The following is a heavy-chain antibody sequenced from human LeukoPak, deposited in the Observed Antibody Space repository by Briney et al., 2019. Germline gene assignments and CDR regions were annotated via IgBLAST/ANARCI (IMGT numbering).Heavy chain of an antibody. J-gene: IGHJ4*02. Sequence: PGGSLRLSRAASGFTFSSYAMHWVRQAPGKGLEWVAVISYDGSNKYYADSVKGRFTISRDNSKNTLYLQMNSLRAEDTAVYYCARVIDYWGQGTLVTVSS. V-gene: IGHV3-30*04. CDR1: GFTFSSYA. CDR2: ISYDGSNK. CDR3: ARVIDY.